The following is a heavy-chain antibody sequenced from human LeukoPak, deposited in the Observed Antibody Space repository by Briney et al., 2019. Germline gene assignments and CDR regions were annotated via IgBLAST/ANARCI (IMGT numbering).Heavy chain of an antibody. D-gene: IGHD3-9*01. J-gene: IGHJ6*02. CDR2: ISGSGGST. V-gene: IGHV3-23*01. CDR3: AKQKAAGYQDYYYYGMDV. CDR1: GFTFSSYA. Sequence: HPGGSLRLSCAASGFTFSSYAMSWVRQAPGKGLEWVSDISGSGGSTFYADSVKGRFTISRDNSKNTLYLQMNSLRAEDTAVYYCAKQKAAGYQDYYYYGMDVWGQGTTVTVSS.